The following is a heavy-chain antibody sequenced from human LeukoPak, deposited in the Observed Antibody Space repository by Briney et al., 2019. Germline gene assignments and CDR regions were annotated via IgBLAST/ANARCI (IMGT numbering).Heavy chain of an antibody. CDR2: ISFDGTHD. J-gene: IGHJ3*02. D-gene: IGHD4-17*01. CDR3: ARARATVTRISSFDI. Sequence: GGSLRLSCAASGFTFSSYATHWVRQAPGKGLEWVAVISFDGTHDFYADSVKGRFTISRDNSKNTLYLQMNSLRADDTAVYYCARARATVTRISSFDIWGQGTMVTVSS. CDR1: GFTFSSYA. V-gene: IGHV3-30*04.